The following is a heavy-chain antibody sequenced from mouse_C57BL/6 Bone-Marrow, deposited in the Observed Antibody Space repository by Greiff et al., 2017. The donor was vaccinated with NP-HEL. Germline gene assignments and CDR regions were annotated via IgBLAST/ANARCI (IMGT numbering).Heavy chain of an antibody. J-gene: IGHJ3*01. CDR3: ARRIWGFAY. CDR2: IDPSDSYT. V-gene: IGHV1-50*01. CDR1: GYTFTSYW. D-gene: IGHD4-1*01. Sequence: QVQLQQPGAELVKPGASVKLSCKASGYTFTSYWMQWVKQRPGQGLEWIGEIDPSDSYTNYNQKFKGKATLTVDTSSSTAYMQLSSLTSEDSAVYYCARRIWGFAYWGQGTLVTGSA.